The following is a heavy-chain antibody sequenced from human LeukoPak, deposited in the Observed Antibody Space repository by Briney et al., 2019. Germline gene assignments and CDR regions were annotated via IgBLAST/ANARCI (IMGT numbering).Heavy chain of an antibody. CDR1: GDSVSSNSVA. Sequence: SQTLSLTCAISGDSVSSNSVAWNWVRQSPSRGLEWLGGAYYKSEWYFNYAVSVKSRITIYADTSKNPFSLRLNSVTAEDTAVYYCARWDHGSGRFQNWGQGTLVTVSS. D-gene: IGHD2-15*01. V-gene: IGHV6-1*01. J-gene: IGHJ1*01. CDR2: AYYKSEWYF. CDR3: ARWDHGSGRFQN.